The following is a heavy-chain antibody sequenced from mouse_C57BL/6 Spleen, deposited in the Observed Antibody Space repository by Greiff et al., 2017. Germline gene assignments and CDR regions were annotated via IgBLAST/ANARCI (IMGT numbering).Heavy chain of an antibody. V-gene: IGHV1-80*01. CDR1: GYAFSSYW. Sequence: VKLQESGAELVKPGASVKISCKASGYAFSSYWMNWVKQRPGKGLEWIGQIYPGDGDTNYNGKFKGKATLTADKSSSTAYMQLSSLTSEDSAVYFCARSTTVVAPDYWGQGTTLTVSS. CDR3: ARSTTVVAPDY. J-gene: IGHJ2*01. D-gene: IGHD1-1*01. CDR2: IYPGDGDT.